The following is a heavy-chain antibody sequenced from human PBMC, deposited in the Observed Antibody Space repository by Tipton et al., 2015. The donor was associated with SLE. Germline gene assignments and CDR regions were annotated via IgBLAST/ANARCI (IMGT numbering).Heavy chain of an antibody. CDR3: VKQTKDY. CDR2: ISGRADSE. V-gene: IGHV3-23*01. J-gene: IGHJ4*02. CDR1: GFTFRVYG. Sequence: SLRLSCIGSGFTFRVYGMTWVRQAPGKGLEWVATISGRADSEYYADSVKGRFTISRDNSKNTLYLQMDSLRAEDTAIYYCVKQTKDYWGQGTLVTVSS.